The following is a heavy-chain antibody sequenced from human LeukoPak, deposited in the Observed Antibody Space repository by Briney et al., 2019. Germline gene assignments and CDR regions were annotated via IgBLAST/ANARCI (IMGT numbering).Heavy chain of an antibody. CDR1: GDSIRSYY. J-gene: IGHJ4*02. Sequence: SETLSLTCTVSGDSIRSYYWSWIRQAPGKGLEWIGYIYFTGSTNYNPSPKSRVTIAADTSENQFSLKLSSVPAADTAVYYCARHYYDSSGYYYSSKNYFDSWGQGSLVTVSS. CDR3: ARHYYDSSGYYYSSKNYFDS. V-gene: IGHV4-59*08. D-gene: IGHD3-22*01. CDR2: IYFTGST.